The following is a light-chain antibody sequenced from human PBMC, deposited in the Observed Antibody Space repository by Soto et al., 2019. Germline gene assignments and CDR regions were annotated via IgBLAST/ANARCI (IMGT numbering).Light chain of an antibody. Sequence: EIVLTQSPGTLSLSPGESAILSCRASQSVNSNYLAWYQQKPGQAPRLLIYGASSRATGGPNRFSGSGSGTDFTLTISSLEPEHFAVYYCHQYGLSPRHPFGQGTKLEIK. CDR2: GAS. CDR3: HQYGLSPRHP. CDR1: QSVNSNY. J-gene: IGKJ2*01. V-gene: IGKV3-20*01.